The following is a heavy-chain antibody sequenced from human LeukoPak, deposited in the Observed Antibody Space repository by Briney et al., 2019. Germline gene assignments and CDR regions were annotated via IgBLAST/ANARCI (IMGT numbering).Heavy chain of an antibody. Sequence: GASVKVSCKASGYTFTGYYMHWVRQAPGQGLEWMGWINPNSGGTNYAQKFQGRVTMTRDTSISTAYMELSRLRSDDTAVYYCARAEVLWFGELIFDYWGQGTLVTVSS. CDR3: ARAEVLWFGELIFDY. J-gene: IGHJ4*02. CDR1: GYTFTGYY. CDR2: INPNSGGT. V-gene: IGHV1-2*02. D-gene: IGHD3-10*01.